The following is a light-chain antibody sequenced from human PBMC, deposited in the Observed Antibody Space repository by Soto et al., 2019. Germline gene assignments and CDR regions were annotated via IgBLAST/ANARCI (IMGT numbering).Light chain of an antibody. J-gene: IGLJ1*01. Sequence: QSALTHPASVSGSPGQSITISCTGTSSDVGGYNYVSWYQQHPGKAPKLMIYEVSNRPSGVSNRFSGSKSGNTASLTISWLQAEDEADYYCSSYTSSSTLVFGTGTKVTVL. CDR1: SSDVGGYNY. CDR3: SSYTSSSTLV. CDR2: EVS. V-gene: IGLV2-14*01.